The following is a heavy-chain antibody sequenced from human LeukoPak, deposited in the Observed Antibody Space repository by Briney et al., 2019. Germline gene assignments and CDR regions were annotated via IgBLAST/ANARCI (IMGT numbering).Heavy chain of an antibody. J-gene: IGHJ3*02. CDR3: ARASGGYDHDAFDI. CDR2: IIPIFGTA. V-gene: IGHV1-69*13. CDR1: GGTFSSYA. Sequence: GASVKVSCKASGGTFSSYAISWVRQAPGQGLEWMGGIIPIFGTANYAQKFQGRVTITADESTSTAYMELSSLRSEDTAVYYCARASGGYDHDAFDIWGQGTMVTVSS. D-gene: IGHD5-12*01.